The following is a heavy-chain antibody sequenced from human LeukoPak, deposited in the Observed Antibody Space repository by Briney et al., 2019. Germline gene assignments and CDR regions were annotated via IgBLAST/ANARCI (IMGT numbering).Heavy chain of an antibody. CDR2: IYHSGST. J-gene: IGHJ3*02. V-gene: IGHV4-38-2*02. CDR1: GYSISSGYY. Sequence: SETLSLTCAVSGYSISSGYYWGWIRQPPGKGLEWIGSIYHSGSTSYNPSLKSRVTISVDTSKNQFSLKLSSVTAAATAVYYCARETTYGSGSFDNDAFDIWGQGTMVTVSS. D-gene: IGHD3-10*01. CDR3: ARETTYGSGSFDNDAFDI.